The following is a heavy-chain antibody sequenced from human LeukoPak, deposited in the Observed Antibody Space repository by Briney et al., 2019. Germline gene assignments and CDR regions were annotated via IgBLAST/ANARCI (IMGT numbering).Heavy chain of an antibody. CDR3: ARRSSCGGDCSPPYYYYMDV. D-gene: IGHD2-21*01. V-gene: IGHV1-69*05. CDR1: GGTFSSYA. J-gene: IGHJ6*03. CDR2: IIPIFGTA. Sequence: SVKVSCKASGGTFSSYAISWVRQAPGQGLEWMGGIIPIFGTANYAQRFQGRVTITTDESTSTAYMELSSLRSEDTAVYYCARRSSCGGDCSPPYYYYMDVWGKGTTVTVSS.